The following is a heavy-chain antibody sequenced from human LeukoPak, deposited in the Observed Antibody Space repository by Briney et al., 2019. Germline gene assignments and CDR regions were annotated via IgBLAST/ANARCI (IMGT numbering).Heavy chain of an antibody. Sequence: GGSLRLSCAASGFTFSSYGMHWVRQAPGKGLEGVAVISYDGSNKYYADSVKGRFTISRDNSKNTLYLQMNSLRAEDTAVYYCAKDQAHYYDSSGLFDYWGQGTLVTVSS. CDR3: AKDQAHYYDSSGLFDY. D-gene: IGHD3-22*01. V-gene: IGHV3-30*18. CDR2: ISYDGSNK. J-gene: IGHJ4*02. CDR1: GFTFSSYG.